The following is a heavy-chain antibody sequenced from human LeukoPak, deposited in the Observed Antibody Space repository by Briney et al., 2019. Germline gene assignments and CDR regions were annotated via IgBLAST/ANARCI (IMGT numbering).Heavy chain of an antibody. CDR3: ARGRGIWGRWFDP. Sequence: SETLSPTCAVYGGSFSGYYWSWIRQPPGKGLELIGEINHSGSTNYNPSLKSRVTISVDTSKNQFSLKLSSVTAADTAVYYCARGRGIWGRWFDPWGQGTLVTVSS. CDR2: INHSGST. D-gene: IGHD2/OR15-2a*01. V-gene: IGHV4-34*01. J-gene: IGHJ5*02. CDR1: GGSFSGYY.